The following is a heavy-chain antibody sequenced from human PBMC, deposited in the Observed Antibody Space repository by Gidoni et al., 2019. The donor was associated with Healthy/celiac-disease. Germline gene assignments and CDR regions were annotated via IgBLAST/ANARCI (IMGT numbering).Heavy chain of an antibody. CDR1: GYTFTSYY. D-gene: IGHD2-2*01. Sequence: QVQLVQSGAEVKKPGASVKVSCKASGYTFTSYYMHWVRQAPGQGLEWMGIINPSGGSTSYAQKFQGRVTMTRDTSTSTVYMELSSLRSEDTAVYYCARDWMECSSTSCHQSLTPADYWGQGTLVTVSS. J-gene: IGHJ4*02. V-gene: IGHV1-46*01. CDR2: INPSGGST. CDR3: ARDWMECSSTSCHQSLTPADY.